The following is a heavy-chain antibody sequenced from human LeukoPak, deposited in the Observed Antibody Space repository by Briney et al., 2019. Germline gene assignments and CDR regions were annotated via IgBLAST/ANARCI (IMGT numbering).Heavy chain of an antibody. J-gene: IGHJ4*02. V-gene: IGHV3-73*01. D-gene: IGHD5-18*01. CDR2: IRSKPNSYAT. CDR1: GFSFSGSA. CDR3: TTREDTAMVAFDY. Sequence: GGSLRLSCAASGFSFSGSAMHWVRQASGKGLEWVGRIRSKPNSYATAYAASVKGRFTISRDDSKNTAYLQMNSLKTEDTAVCYCTTREDTAMVAFDYWGQGTQVTVSS.